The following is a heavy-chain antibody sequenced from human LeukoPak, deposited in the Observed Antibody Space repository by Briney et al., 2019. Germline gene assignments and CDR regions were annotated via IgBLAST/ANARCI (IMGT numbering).Heavy chain of an antibody. CDR1: GGSFSGYY. CDR3: ARAGDSSGYYSIYYFDY. V-gene: IGHV4-34*01. D-gene: IGHD3-22*01. CDR2: INHSGST. J-gene: IGHJ4*02. Sequence: SETLSLTCAVYGGSFSGYYWSWIRQPPGKGLEWIGEINHSGSTNYNPSLKSRVTISVDTSKNQFSLKLSSVTAAGTAVYYCARAGDSSGYYSIYYFDYWGQGTLVTVSS.